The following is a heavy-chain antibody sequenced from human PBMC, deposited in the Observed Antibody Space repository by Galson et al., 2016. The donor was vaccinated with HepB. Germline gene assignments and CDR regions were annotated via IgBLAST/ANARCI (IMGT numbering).Heavy chain of an antibody. CDR3: ARDHGVGAKAAFDI. V-gene: IGHV3-23*01. Sequence: SLRLSCAASGVPFIKYAMSWVRQAPGRGLEWVSAISTDGGRTYYADSVKGRFTISRDNSKNTLYLQMNSLRAEDTGVYYCARDHGVGAKAAFDIWGQGTMVTVSS. CDR1: GVPFIKYA. CDR2: ISTDGGRT. J-gene: IGHJ3*02. D-gene: IGHD1-26*01.